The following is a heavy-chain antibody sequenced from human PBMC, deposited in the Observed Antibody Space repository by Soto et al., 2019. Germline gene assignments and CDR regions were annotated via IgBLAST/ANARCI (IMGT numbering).Heavy chain of an antibody. Sequence: PGGSLRLSCAASGFTFNNYWMHWVRQAPGKGLVWVSRINTDGSRTNYADSVKGRFTISRDNAKNTLYLQMDSLRAEDTAVYYCAKVATGSYNWFDPWGQGTLVTISS. CDR1: GFTFNNYW. J-gene: IGHJ5*02. CDR2: INTDGSRT. D-gene: IGHD1-1*01. V-gene: IGHV3-74*01. CDR3: AKVATGSYNWFDP.